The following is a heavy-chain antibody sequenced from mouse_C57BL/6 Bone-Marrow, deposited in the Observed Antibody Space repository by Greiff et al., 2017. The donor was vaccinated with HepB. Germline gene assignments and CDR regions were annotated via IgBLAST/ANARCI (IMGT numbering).Heavy chain of an antibody. J-gene: IGHJ3*01. Sequence: QVHVKQSGPGLVQPSQSLSITCTVSGFSLTSYGVHWVRQSPGKGLEWLGVIWSGGSTDYNAAFISRLSISKDNSKSQVFFKMNSLQADDTAIYYCARKNSPFAYWGQETLVTVSA. CDR3: ARKNSPFAY. V-gene: IGHV2-2*01. CDR2: IWSGGST. CDR1: GFSLTSYG.